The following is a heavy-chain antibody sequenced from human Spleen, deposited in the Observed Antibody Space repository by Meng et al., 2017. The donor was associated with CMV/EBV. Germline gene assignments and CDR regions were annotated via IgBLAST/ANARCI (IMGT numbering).Heavy chain of an antibody. D-gene: IGHD3-22*01. V-gene: IGHV3-21*01. Sequence: GSRKMPCAASGFTVSRYHINWVRQAPGKGMEWVSSNSSSSSYIYSAGSVKGRFTISRDNSKNSMYLQMNSRRAEDTAVYYCARDSQFYYDNSGYYPVDAFDIWGQGTMVTVSS. CDR3: ARDSQFYYDNSGYYPVDAFDI. J-gene: IGHJ3*02. CDR1: GFTVSRYH. CDR2: NSSSSSYI.